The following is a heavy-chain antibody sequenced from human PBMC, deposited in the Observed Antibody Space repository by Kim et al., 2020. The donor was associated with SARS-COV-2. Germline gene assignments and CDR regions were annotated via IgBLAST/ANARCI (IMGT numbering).Heavy chain of an antibody. CDR3: AKQGLDV. Sequence: GGSLRLSCAASGFTFSNYNMDWVRQAPGKGLEWVSTISGSGGSTYYADSVKGRFTISRDNSKNTVYLQMNGLRAEDTAVYYCAKQGLDVWGQGTTVTVSS. J-gene: IGHJ6*02. V-gene: IGHV3-23*01. CDR2: ISGSGGST. CDR1: GFTFSNYN.